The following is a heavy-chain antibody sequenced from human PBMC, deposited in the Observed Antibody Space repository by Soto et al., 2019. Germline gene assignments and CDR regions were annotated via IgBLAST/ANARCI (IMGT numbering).Heavy chain of an antibody. CDR2: ISSSSSYI. J-gene: IGHJ6*02. CDR1: GFTFSSYS. V-gene: IGHV3-21*01. Sequence: GGSLRLPCAASGFTFSSYSMNWVRQAPGKGLEWVSSISSSSSYIYYADSVKGRFTISRDNAKNSLYLQMNSLRAEDTAVYYCARPGYSSGWYYYYYGMDVWGQGTTVTVSS. D-gene: IGHD6-19*01. CDR3: ARPGYSSGWYYYYYGMDV.